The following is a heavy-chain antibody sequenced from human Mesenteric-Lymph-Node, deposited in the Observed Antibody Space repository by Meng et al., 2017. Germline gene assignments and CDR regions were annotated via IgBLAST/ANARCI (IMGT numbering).Heavy chain of an antibody. CDR3: AREKHFQAGLDAFDI. CDR2: IIPIIGTP. V-gene: IGHV1-69*13. CDR1: GGTFSNYG. J-gene: IGHJ3*02. D-gene: IGHD2/OR15-2a*01. Sequence: SVKVSCKASGGTFSNYGISWVRQAPGQGLEWMGGIIPIIGTPNYAQNFQSRVTITADESTSTAYMELSGLRSQDTAVYYCAREKHFQAGLDAFDIWGQGTMVTVSS.